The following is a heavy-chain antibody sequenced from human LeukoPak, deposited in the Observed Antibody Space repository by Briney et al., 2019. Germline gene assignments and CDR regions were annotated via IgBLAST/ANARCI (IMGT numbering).Heavy chain of an antibody. J-gene: IGHJ5*02. CDR1: GGSINSRNNY. CDR2: IFHIGST. V-gene: IGHV4-39*07. CDR3: ERKPHIDILTGYYIGRNNWFDH. Sequence: SETLALTCTVSGGSINSRNNYWGWIRQPPGKGLEWIGRIFHIGSTYYNPSLKIRVTTSIDTSNNLFSLKPSSVTAENTAVYYCERKPHIDILTGYYIGRNNWFDHWGQGTLVTVSS. D-gene: IGHD3-9*01.